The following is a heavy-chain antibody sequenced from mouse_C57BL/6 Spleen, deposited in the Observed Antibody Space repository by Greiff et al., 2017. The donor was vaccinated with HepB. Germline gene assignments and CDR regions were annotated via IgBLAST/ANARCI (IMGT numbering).Heavy chain of an antibody. D-gene: IGHD4-1*01. CDR3: AREGNWDVDYAMDY. J-gene: IGHJ4*01. Sequence: VQLQQPGAELVRPGSSVKLSCKASGYTFTSYWMHWVKQRPIQGLEWIGNIDPSDSETHYNQKFKDKATLTVDKSSSTAYMQLSSLTSEDSAVYYCAREGNWDVDYAMDYWGQGTSVTVSS. V-gene: IGHV1-52*01. CDR2: IDPSDSET. CDR1: GYTFTSYW.